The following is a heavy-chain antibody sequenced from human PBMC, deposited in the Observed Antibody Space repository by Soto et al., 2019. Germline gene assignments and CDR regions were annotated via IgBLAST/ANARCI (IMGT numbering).Heavy chain of an antibody. CDR2: ISYDGSNK. CDR3: ASLTVTTRKDY. CDR1: GFTFSSYA. D-gene: IGHD4-4*01. Sequence: QVQLVESGGGVVQPGRSLRLSCAASGFTFSSYAMHWVRQAPGKGLEWVAVISYDGSNKYYADSVKGRFTISRDNSKNTLYLQMNILRAEDTAVYYCASLTVTTRKDYWGQGNLVTVSS. J-gene: IGHJ4*02. V-gene: IGHV3-30-3*01.